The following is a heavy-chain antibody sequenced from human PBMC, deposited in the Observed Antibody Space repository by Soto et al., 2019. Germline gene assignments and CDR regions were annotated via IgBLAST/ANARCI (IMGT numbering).Heavy chain of an antibody. CDR1: GFTFSSYG. J-gene: IGHJ4*02. CDR3: AKDLFRKQLANFDY. V-gene: IGHV3-30*18. D-gene: IGHD6-13*01. CDR2: ISYDGSNK. Sequence: QVQLVESGGGVVQPGRSLRLSCAASGFTFSSYGMHWVRQAPGKGLEWVAVISYDGSNKYYADSVKGRFTISRDNSKNTLYLQMNSLRAEDAAVYYCAKDLFRKQLANFDYWGQGTLVTVSS.